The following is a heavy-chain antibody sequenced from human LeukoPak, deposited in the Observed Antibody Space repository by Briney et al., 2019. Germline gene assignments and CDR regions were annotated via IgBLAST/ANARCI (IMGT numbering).Heavy chain of an antibody. Sequence: SETLSLTCTVSGGSISSSSYYWGWIRQPPGKGLEWIGSIYYSGSTYYNPSLKSRVTISVDTSKNQFSLKLSSVTAADTAVYYFASFKGSWTDAFDIWGQGTMVTVSS. CDR3: ASFKGSWTDAFDI. J-gene: IGHJ3*02. V-gene: IGHV4-39*01. D-gene: IGHD6-13*01. CDR2: IYYSGST. CDR1: GGSISSSSYY.